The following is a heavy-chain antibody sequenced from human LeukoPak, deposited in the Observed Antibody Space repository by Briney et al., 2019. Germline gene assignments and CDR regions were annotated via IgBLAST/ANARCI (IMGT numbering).Heavy chain of an antibody. CDR1: GGYIISGSYY. V-gene: IGHV4-61*02. Sequence: SETLSLTCTVSGGYIISGSYYWNWIRQPAGKGLEWIGRIYTSGSTNYNPSLKSRVTISVDTSTNQFSLKLSSVTAADTAVYYCARKTYYYGSGSYWDWFDPWGQGTLVTVSS. CDR2: IYTSGST. CDR3: ARKTYYYGSGSYWDWFDP. D-gene: IGHD3-10*01. J-gene: IGHJ5*02.